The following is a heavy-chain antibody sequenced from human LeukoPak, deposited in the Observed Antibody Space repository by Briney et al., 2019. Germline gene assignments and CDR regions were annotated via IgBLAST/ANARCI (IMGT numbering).Heavy chain of an antibody. CDR1: GFTFSSYS. CDR2: ISGSSSYI. CDR3: ARDKQVYCSGGSCTGGGY. Sequence: PGGSLRLSCAASGFTFSSYSMNWVRQAPGKGLEWVSSISGSSSYIYYADSVKGRFTISRDNARNSLYLQMNSLRADDTAVYYCARDKQVYCSGGSCTGGGYWGQGTLVTVSS. V-gene: IGHV3-21*01. J-gene: IGHJ4*02. D-gene: IGHD2-15*01.